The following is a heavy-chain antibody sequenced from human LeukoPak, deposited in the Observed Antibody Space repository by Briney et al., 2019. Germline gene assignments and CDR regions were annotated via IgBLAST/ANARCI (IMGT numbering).Heavy chain of an antibody. V-gene: IGHV4-61*02. D-gene: IGHD5-18*01. CDR1: GDSISSGSYY. CDR3: ARDYSRRGYRRGFDI. J-gene: IGHJ3*02. Sequence: SETLSLTCTVSGDSISSGSYYWSWIRQPAGKGLEWIGRIYTSGSTNYNPSLKSRVAISVDTSKNQFSLKLSSVTAADTAVYYCARDYSRRGYRRGFDIWGRGTMVTVSS. CDR2: IYTSGST.